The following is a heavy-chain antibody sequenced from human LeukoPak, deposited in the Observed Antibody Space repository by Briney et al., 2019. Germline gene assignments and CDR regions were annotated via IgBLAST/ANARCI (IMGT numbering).Heavy chain of an antibody. D-gene: IGHD5-18*01. J-gene: IGHJ4*02. Sequence: SETLSLTCTVSGGSISSGDYYWRWIRQPPGKGLEWIGYIYYSGSTYYNPSLKSRVTISVDTSKNQFSLKLSSVTAADTAVYYCAREGGGYSYGSRPFDYWGQGTLVTVSS. CDR2: IYYSGST. CDR3: AREGGGYSYGSRPFDY. V-gene: IGHV4-30-4*01. CDR1: GGSISSGDYY.